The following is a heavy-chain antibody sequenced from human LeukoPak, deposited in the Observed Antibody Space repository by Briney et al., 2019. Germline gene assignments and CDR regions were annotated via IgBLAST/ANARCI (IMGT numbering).Heavy chain of an antibody. J-gene: IGHJ4*02. CDR3: VKDLYYDNSGYYSGAFDY. D-gene: IGHD3-22*01. V-gene: IGHV3-64D*09. Sequence: GGSLRLSCSASGFTFKKYAMHWVRQAPGKGLEYVSAINSNGGRRYYADSVKGRFTISRDNSKNTLYLQMSSLRVDDTAVYYCVKDLYYDNSGYYSGAFDYWGQGTLVTVSS. CDR1: GFTFKKYA. CDR2: INSNGGRR.